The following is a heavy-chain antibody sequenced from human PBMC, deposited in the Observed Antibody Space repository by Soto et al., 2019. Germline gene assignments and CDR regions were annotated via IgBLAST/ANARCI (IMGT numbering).Heavy chain of an antibody. Sequence: QVQLVESGGGVVQPGRSLRLSCAASGFTFSNYGMHWVRQAPGKGLEWVAVISFDGLNKYYADSVKGRFTLSRDNSKSTLYLQTNSLRVEDTAVYYCAKDRDDGSGKDAFYYYYGMDVWGQGTTVSVSS. V-gene: IGHV3-30*18. CDR3: AKDRDDGSGKDAFYYYYGMDV. CDR1: GFTFSNYG. J-gene: IGHJ6*02. CDR2: ISFDGLNK. D-gene: IGHD3-10*01.